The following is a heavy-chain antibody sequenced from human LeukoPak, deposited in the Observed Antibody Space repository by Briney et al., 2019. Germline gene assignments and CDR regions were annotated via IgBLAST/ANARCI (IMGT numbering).Heavy chain of an antibody. J-gene: IGHJ4*02. CDR2: ISGYNTNT. V-gene: IGHV1-18*01. CDR1: GYTFTTYG. D-gene: IGHD3-22*01. Sequence: GASVKVSCKASGYTFTTYGISWVRQAPGQGLEWMGWISGYNTNTNYAQKFQDRVTLTTDTSTSTAYMELRSLRSDDTAVYYCARVGGHYYDSSAYYPLDYWGQGTLVTVCS. CDR3: ARVGGHYYDSSAYYPLDY.